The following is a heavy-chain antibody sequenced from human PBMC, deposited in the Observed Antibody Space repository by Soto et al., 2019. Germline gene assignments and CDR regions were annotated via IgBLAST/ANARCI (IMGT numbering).Heavy chain of an antibody. CDR3: ASAWFGELTYFDY. D-gene: IGHD3-10*01. J-gene: IGHJ4*02. Sequence: EVQLVESGGGLVQPGGSLRLSCAASGFTFSDHYMEWVRQAPGKGLEWVGRIRNKANSYTTEYGASVKGRFTISRDDSKKALSLQMNSLKTEDTAVYYFASAWFGELTYFDYWGQGTLVTVSS. CDR2: IRNKANSYTT. CDR1: GFTFSDHY. V-gene: IGHV3-72*01.